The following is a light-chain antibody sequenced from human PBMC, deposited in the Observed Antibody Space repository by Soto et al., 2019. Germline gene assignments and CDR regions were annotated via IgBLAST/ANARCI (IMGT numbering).Light chain of an antibody. Sequence: QSVLTQPPSVSGAPGQTVTISCTGSRSNIGAGYDIHWYQFLPGTAPKLLLYSFNKRPSGIPDRFSGSKSGTSASLAITGLQPEDEADYYCQSYDDSLSGSGVFGTGTKVTGL. CDR1: RSNIGAGYD. J-gene: IGLJ1*01. CDR2: SFN. V-gene: IGLV1-40*01. CDR3: QSYDDSLSGSGV.